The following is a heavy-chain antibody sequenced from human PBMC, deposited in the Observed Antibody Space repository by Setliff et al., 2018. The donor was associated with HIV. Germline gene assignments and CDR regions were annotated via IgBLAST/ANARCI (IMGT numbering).Heavy chain of an antibody. D-gene: IGHD3-16*01. CDR2: INIYSGNT. CDR1: GYTFTTSG. J-gene: IGHJ4*02. Sequence: ASVKVSCKTSGYTFTTSGISWVRQAPGQGLEWMGWINIYSGNTNYAQKFQGRVTMTTDTSTSTAYMELRSLRSDDTAVYYCASGGSTWLGYWGQGTLVTVSS. V-gene: IGHV1-18*01. CDR3: ASGGSTWLGY.